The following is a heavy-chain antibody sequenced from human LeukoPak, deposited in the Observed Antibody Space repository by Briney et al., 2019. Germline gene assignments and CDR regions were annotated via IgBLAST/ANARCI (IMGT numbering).Heavy chain of an antibody. V-gene: IGHV4-31*03. Sequence: SQTLSLTCTVSGGSISSGGYCWSWIRQHPGEGLEWIGYIYYSGSTYYNPSLKSRVTISVDTSKNQFSLKLSSVTAADTAVYYCARDQLSPYDSSGYYYRPDAFDIWGQGTMVTVSS. D-gene: IGHD3-22*01. J-gene: IGHJ3*02. CDR3: ARDQLSPYDSSGYYYRPDAFDI. CDR1: GGSISSGGYC. CDR2: IYYSGST.